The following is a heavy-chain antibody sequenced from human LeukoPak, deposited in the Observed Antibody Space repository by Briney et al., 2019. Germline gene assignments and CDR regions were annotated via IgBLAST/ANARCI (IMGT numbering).Heavy chain of an antibody. CDR1: GFPFTSHW. CDR3: AKDPEYCDSRGDY. CDR2: IKEDATET. J-gene: IGHJ4*02. Sequence: GGSLRLSCAPSGFPFTSHWMSWLRQAPGRGLEWVANIKEDATETYYVDSVKGRFTISRDNSKNTLYLQMNSLRAEDTAVYYCAKDPEYCDSRGDYWGQGTLVTVSS. V-gene: IGHV3-7*03. D-gene: IGHD3-22*01.